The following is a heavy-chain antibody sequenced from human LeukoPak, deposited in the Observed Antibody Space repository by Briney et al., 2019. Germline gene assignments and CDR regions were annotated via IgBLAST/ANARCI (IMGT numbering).Heavy chain of an antibody. J-gene: IGHJ4*02. CDR1: GGSVSSGSYY. Sequence: SETLSLTCTVSGGSVSSGSYYWSWIRQPPGKGLEWIGYIYYSGSTNYNPSLKSRVTISVDTSKNQFSLKLSSVTAADTAVYYCARDWIAFDYWGQGTLVTVSS. D-gene: IGHD2-2*03. CDR3: ARDWIAFDY. V-gene: IGHV4-61*01. CDR2: IYYSGST.